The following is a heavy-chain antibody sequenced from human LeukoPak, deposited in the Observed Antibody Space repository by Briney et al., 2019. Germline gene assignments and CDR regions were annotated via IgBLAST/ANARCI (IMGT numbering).Heavy chain of an antibody. CDR1: GFAFSTFA. CDR3: ARDAWAARRELLY. Sequence: GGSLRLSCAASGFAFSTFAMSWVRQAPGKGLDWVSSISGSGGSTYYADSVKGRFTISRDNSKNTLYLQMNSLRAEDTAVYYCARDAWAARRELLYWGQGTLVTVSS. CDR2: ISGSGGST. V-gene: IGHV3-23*01. D-gene: IGHD6-6*01. J-gene: IGHJ4*02.